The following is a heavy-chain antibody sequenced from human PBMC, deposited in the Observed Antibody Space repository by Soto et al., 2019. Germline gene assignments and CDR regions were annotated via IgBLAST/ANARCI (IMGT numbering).Heavy chain of an antibody. CDR2: IYYRESALYSGST. D-gene: IGHD1-26*01. J-gene: IGHJ5*02. V-gene: IGHV4-31*03. Sequence: SETLSLTCTVSGGSISSDGFYWGWTRQHPGKGLEWIGYIYYRESALYSGSTYYDPSLKSRLTISVDTSRNQFSLKLSSVTAADTAVYYCARQEGSHLGFDPWGQGTLVTVAS. CDR1: GGSISSDGFY. CDR3: ARQEGSHLGFDP.